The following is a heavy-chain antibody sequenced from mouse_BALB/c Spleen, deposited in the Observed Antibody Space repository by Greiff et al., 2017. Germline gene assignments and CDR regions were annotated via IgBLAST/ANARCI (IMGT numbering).Heavy chain of an antibody. CDR3: ARNYRYDAWFAY. D-gene: IGHD2-14*01. V-gene: IGHV3-8*02. J-gene: IGHJ3*01. Sequence: EVKLVESGPSLVKPSQTLSLTCSVTGDSITSGYWNWIRKFPGNKLEYMGYISYSGSTYYNPSLKSRISITRDTSKNQYYLQLNSVTTEDTATYYCARNYRYDAWFAYWGQGTLVTVSA. CDR2: ISYSGST. CDR1: GDSITSGY.